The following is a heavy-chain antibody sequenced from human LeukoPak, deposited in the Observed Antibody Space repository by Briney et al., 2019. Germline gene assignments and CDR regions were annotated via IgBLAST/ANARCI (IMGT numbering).Heavy chain of an antibody. CDR3: AIPGVSDY. CDR1: GYTLTRDG. CDR2: IIPIFGTA. Sequence: ASVKVSCKASGYTLTRDGMNWVRQAPGQGLEWMGGIIPIFGTADYAQKLQGRVTITADESTSTAYMELSSLRSEDTAVYYCAIPGVSDYWGQGTLVTVSS. J-gene: IGHJ4*02. V-gene: IGHV1-69*13.